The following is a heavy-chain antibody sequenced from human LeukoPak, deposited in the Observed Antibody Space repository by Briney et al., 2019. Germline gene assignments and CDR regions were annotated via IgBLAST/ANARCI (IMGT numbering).Heavy chain of an antibody. CDR1: GFTFDDYA. CDR2: ISWNSGSI. V-gene: IGHV3-9*03. Sequence: PGGSLRLSCAASGFTFDDYAMHWVRQAPGEGLEWVSGISWNSGSIGYADSVKGRFTISRDNARNSLYLQMNSLRAEDMALYYCARSREYSSSARYFDYWGQGTLVTVSS. D-gene: IGHD6-6*01. CDR3: ARSREYSSSARYFDY. J-gene: IGHJ4*02.